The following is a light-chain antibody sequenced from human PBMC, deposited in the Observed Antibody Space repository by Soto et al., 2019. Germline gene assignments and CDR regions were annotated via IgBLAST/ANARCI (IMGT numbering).Light chain of an antibody. V-gene: IGLV2-23*01. J-gene: IGLJ1*01. CDR3: CSYAGSSTYG. CDR2: EGS. CDR1: SSDVGSYNL. Sequence: QSVLTQPASVSGSPGQSITISCTGTSSDVGSYNLVSWYQQHPGKAPKLMIYEGSKRPSGVSNRFAGSKSGNTASLTISGLQAEDEADYYCCSYAGSSTYGFGNGTKVTVL.